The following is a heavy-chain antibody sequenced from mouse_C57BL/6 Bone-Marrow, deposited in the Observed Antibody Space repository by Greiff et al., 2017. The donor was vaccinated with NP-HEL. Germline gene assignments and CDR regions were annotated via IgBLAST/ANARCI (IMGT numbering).Heavy chain of an antibody. J-gene: IGHJ2*01. Sequence: EVMLVESGGGLVQPKGSLKLSCAASGFSFNTYAMNWVRQAPGQGLEWVARIRSKSNNYATYYADSVKDRFTISRDDSESMLYLQMNNLKTEDTAMYYCVRGDWDYFDYWGQGTTLTVSS. D-gene: IGHD4-1*01. V-gene: IGHV10-1*01. CDR1: GFSFNTYA. CDR3: VRGDWDYFDY. CDR2: IRSKSNNYAT.